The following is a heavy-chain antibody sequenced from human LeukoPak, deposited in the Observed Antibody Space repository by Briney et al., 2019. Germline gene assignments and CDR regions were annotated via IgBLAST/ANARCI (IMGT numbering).Heavy chain of an antibody. J-gene: IGHJ2*01. D-gene: IGHD6-13*01. CDR3: ARRGSISWYWYFDL. V-gene: IGHV4-4*09. CDR2: VHASGTT. Sequence: KPSETLSLTCAVYGGSFSGYYWSWIRQPPGKGLEWIGYVHASGTTDYNPSVKSRVAISVDTSTNQLSLKLSSVSAADTALYYCARRGSISWYWYFDLWGRGTLVTVSS. CDR1: GGSFSGYY.